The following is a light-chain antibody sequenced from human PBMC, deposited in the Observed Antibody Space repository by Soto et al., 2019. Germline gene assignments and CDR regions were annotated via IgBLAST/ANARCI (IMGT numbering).Light chain of an antibody. J-gene: IGKJ3*01. CDR2: GAS. CDR3: QQYNNWSFT. Sequence: EIIMTQSPFTLSVSTGERATLSCRASHSVNSNLALYQQKPGPAPRLLIYGASTRATGIPASFIGNGSGTEFTLTASSLQPEDFAVYYCQQYNNWSFTFGPGTKVDI. V-gene: IGKV3-15*01. CDR1: HSVNSN.